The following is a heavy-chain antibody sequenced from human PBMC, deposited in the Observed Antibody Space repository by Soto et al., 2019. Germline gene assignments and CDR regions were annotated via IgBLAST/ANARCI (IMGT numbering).Heavy chain of an antibody. V-gene: IGHV1-69*01. CDR1: GGTFSSYA. Sequence: QVQLVQSGAEVKKPGSSVKVSCKASGGTFSSYAITWVRQAPGQGLEWMGRIIPIFGTANYNQKFQGRVTITADESTSTAYMELSSLRSEDTAVYYCARNKYSTTFYYYGMDVWGQGTTVTVSS. CDR3: ARNKYSTTFYYYGMDV. D-gene: IGHD6-6*01. CDR2: IIPIFGTA. J-gene: IGHJ6*02.